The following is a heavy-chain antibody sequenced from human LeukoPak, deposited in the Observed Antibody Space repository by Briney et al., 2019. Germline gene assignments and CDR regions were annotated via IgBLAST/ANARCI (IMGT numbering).Heavy chain of an antibody. D-gene: IGHD4-17*01. J-gene: IGHJ4*02. V-gene: IGHV3-21*04. CDR3: ARPIYYGDNAYYFDY. Sequence: PGGSLRLSCAASGFTFSSYSMNWVRQAPGKGLEWVSSISSSSSYIYYADSVKGRFTISRDNAKNSLYLQMNSLRAEDTALYYCARPIYYGDNAYYFDYWGQGTLVTVSS. CDR2: ISSSSSYI. CDR1: GFTFSSYS.